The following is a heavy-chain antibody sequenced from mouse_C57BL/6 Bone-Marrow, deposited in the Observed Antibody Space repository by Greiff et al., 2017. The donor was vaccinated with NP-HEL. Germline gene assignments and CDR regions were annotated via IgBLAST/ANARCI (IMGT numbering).Heavy chain of an antibody. CDR1: GYTFTSYW. V-gene: IGHV1-52*01. CDR3: ARKSDYDYDGYAMDY. CDR2: IDPSDSET. J-gene: IGHJ4*01. Sequence: QVQLQQPGAELVRPGSSVKLSCKASGYTFTSYWMHWVKQRPIQGLEWIGNIDPSDSETHYNQKFKDKATLTVDKSSSTAYMQLSSLTSEDSAVYYGARKSDYDYDGYAMDYWGQGTSVTVSS. D-gene: IGHD2-4*01.